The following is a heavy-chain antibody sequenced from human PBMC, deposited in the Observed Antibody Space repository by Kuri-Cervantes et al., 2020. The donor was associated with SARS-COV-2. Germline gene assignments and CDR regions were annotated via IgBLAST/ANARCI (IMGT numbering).Heavy chain of an antibody. D-gene: IGHD6-19*01. J-gene: IGHJ4*02. V-gene: IGHV1-18*04. CDR2: ISAYNGNT. CDR3: ARESGSSGWYGFDY. CDR1: GYTFTSYG. Sequence: ASVKVSCKASGYTFTSYGISWVRQAPGQGLEWMGWISAYNGNTNYAQKLQGRVTMTTDTSTSTAYMELRSLGSDDTAVYYCARESGSSGWYGFDYWGQGTLVTVSS.